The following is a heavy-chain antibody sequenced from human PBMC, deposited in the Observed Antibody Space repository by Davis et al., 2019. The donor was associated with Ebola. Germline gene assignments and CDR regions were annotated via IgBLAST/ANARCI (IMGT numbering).Heavy chain of an antibody. Sequence: GGSLRLSCAASGFVFSNYVMSWVRRAPGKGLEWVSTLGLSADTYYADSVKGRFTISRDNSKNTLHLQMNSLRVEDTAIYYCAKDTPNIWFDVWGQGTMVAVSS. CDR3: AKDTPNIWFDV. CDR1: GFVFSNYV. CDR2: LGLSADT. J-gene: IGHJ3*01. V-gene: IGHV3-23*01. D-gene: IGHD2-15*01.